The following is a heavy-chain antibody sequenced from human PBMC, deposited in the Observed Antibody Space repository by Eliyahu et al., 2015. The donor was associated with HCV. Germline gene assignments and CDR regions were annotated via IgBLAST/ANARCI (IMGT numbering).Heavy chain of an antibody. J-gene: IGHJ4*02. CDR3: AKESSSSFGDYFDN. V-gene: IGHV3-30*18. CDR1: GFTFSSFG. D-gene: IGHD6-6*01. Sequence: QVQLVESGGGVVQPGRSLRLSCAASGFTFSSFGMQWVRQAPGKGLEWVAVISYDGSNKYFADSVKGRFTISRDNSKNTLYLQMNSLRAEDTAAYYCAKESSSSFGDYFDNWGQGTLVTVSS. CDR2: ISYDGSNK.